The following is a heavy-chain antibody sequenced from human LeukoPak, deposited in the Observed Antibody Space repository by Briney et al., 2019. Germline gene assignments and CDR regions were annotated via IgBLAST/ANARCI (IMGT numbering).Heavy chain of an antibody. D-gene: IGHD1-26*01. V-gene: IGHV1-46*01. CDR1: GYTFTSYY. Sequence: GASVKVSCKASGYTFTSYYMHWVRQAPGQGLEWMGIINPSGSNTSYAQKFQGRVTMTRDMSTSTVYMELSSLRSEDTAVYYCAKDLVGANYYWGQGTLVTVSS. CDR3: AKDLVGANYY. J-gene: IGHJ4*02. CDR2: INPSGSNT.